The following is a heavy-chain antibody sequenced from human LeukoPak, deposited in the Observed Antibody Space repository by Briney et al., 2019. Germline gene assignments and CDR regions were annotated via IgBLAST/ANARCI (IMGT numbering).Heavy chain of an antibody. V-gene: IGHV1-24*01. CDR3: ATFGGSGAPQAVAGIVHDY. CDR1: GYTLTELS. J-gene: IGHJ4*02. CDR2: FDPEDGET. Sequence: ASVKVSCKVSGYTLTELSMHWVRQAPGKGLEWMGGFDPEDGETIYAQKFQGRVTMTEDTSTDTAYMELSSLRSEDTAVYYCATFGGSGAPQAVAGIVHDYWGQGTLVTVSS. D-gene: IGHD6-19*01.